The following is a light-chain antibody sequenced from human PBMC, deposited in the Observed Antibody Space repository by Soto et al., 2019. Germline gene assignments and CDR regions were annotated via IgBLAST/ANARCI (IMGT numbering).Light chain of an antibody. CDR2: DAI. Sequence: EIVLTQSPAILSLSTGERATLSCSASQRFTNSLSWYPQKPGQAPRLLIYDAIKRATGIPSRYRRSLSGTDFTLTISSLEHEDFAVYCCQQRSNWPPFTFGGGNKVET. CDR1: QRFTNS. J-gene: IGKJ4*01. CDR3: QQRSNWPPFT. V-gene: IGKV3-11*01.